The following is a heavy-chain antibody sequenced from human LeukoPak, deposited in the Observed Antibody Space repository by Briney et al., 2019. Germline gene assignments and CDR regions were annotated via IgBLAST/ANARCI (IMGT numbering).Heavy chain of an antibody. Sequence: SETLSLTCTVSGGSISSSSYYWGWLRQPPGTGLEWIGSIYYSGSTYYNPSLKSRVTISVDTSKNQFSLKLSSVTAADTAVYYCARWGYSGYDFDYWGQGTLVTVSS. CDR1: GGSISSSSYY. CDR2: IYYSGST. J-gene: IGHJ4*02. CDR3: ARWGYSGYDFDY. D-gene: IGHD5-12*01. V-gene: IGHV4-39*07.